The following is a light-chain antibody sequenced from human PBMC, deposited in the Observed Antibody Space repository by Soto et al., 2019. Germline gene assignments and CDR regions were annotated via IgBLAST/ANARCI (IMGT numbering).Light chain of an antibody. J-gene: IGKJ1*01. CDR3: QQGYSNPWT. CDR1: EGINNY. Sequence: QITNYPASLAGSVGGRGSITCKATEGINNYLAWFQQKPGKVPKLLIYAASTLQSGVPSRFSGSGSGTNFTLSLNSLQPEDFATYYCQQGYSNPWTFGQGTKVDI. V-gene: IGKV1-27*01. CDR2: AAS.